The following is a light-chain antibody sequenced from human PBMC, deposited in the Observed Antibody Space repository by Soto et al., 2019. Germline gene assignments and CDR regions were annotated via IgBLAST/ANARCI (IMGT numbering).Light chain of an antibody. CDR1: QSVSSN. J-gene: IGKJ2*01. V-gene: IGKV3-15*01. Sequence: EIVMTQSPATLSVSPGERATVSCRASQSVSSNLAWYQQKPGQAPRHLIYGASTMATGIPARFSGSGSGTAFSLTSGSLQSEDFAVYYGQQYNNWPRTFGQGTKLVIK. CDR3: QQYNNWPRT. CDR2: GAS.